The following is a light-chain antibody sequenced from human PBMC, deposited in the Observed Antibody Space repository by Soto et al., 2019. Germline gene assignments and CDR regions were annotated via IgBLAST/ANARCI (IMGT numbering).Light chain of an antibody. J-gene: IGLJ1*01. CDR2: QVS. CDR1: SSDVGNYNY. Sequence: QSPLTQPASVSWSPGQSITISCTGTSSDVGNYNYVSWYQQHPGKAPQLMIFQVSNRASGVSNRFSGSKSGDTASLTISGLQAEDEADYYCSSYTTSSTLYVFGTGTKVTVL. V-gene: IGLV2-14*01. CDR3: SSYTTSSTLYV.